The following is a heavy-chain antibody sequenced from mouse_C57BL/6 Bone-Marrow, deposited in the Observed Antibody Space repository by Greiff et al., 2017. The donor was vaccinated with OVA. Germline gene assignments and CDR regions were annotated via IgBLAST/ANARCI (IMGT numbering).Heavy chain of an antibody. J-gene: IGHJ4*01. V-gene: IGHV1-9*01. D-gene: IGHD1-1*01. CDR1: GYTFTGYW. CDR3: ARWGSSFYYAMDY. Sequence: QVQLQQSGAELMKPGASVKLSCKATGYTFTGYWIEWVKQRPGHGLEWIGEILPGSGSTNYNEKFKGKATFTADTSSNPAYMQLSSLTTEDSAIYYCARWGSSFYYAMDYWGQGTSVTVSS. CDR2: ILPGSGST.